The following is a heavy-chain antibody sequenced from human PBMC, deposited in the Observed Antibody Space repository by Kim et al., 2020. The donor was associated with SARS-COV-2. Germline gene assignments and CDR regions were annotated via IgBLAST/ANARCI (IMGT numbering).Heavy chain of an antibody. CDR2: INAGTGNT. CDR3: ARDHRSCSSSTCYGEAIDY. J-gene: IGHJ4*02. D-gene: IGHD2-2*01. V-gene: IGHV1-3*01. CDR1: GYTFTSYG. Sequence: ASVKFSCKASGYTFTSYGMHWVRQAPGQRLEWMGWINAGTGNTKYSQKFEGRVTITRDTSASTAYMALSSPRSEDTAVYYCARDHRSCSSSTCYGEAIDYWGQGTLVTSPQ.